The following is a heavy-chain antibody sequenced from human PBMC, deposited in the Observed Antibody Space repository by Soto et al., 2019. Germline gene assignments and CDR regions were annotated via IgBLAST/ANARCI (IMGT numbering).Heavy chain of an antibody. CDR3: ARGIYFGSARYYFDY. D-gene: IGHD3-10*01. Sequence: PGGSLRLSCAASGFTFSSYGMHWVRQAPGKGPEYVSAISSSGDSTYYADSVKGRFTISRDNSKNTMYLQMGSLRVEDMAFYYCARGIYFGSARYYFDYWGQGALVTVSS. J-gene: IGHJ4*02. CDR1: GFTFSSYG. CDR2: ISSSGDST. V-gene: IGHV3-64*02.